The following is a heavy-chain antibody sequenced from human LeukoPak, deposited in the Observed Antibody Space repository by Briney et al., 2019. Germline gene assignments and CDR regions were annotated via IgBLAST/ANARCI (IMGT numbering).Heavy chain of an antibody. V-gene: IGHV4-39*07. CDR1: GGSISSSSYY. D-gene: IGHD6-19*01. CDR3: ARSSGWYLSSFDY. J-gene: IGHJ4*02. CDR2: IYYSGST. Sequence: PSETQSLTCTVSGGSISSSSYYWGWIRQPPGKGLEWIGSIYYSGSTYYNPSLKSRVTISVDTSKNQFSLKLSSVTAADTAVYYCARSSGWYLSSFDYWGQGTLVTVSS.